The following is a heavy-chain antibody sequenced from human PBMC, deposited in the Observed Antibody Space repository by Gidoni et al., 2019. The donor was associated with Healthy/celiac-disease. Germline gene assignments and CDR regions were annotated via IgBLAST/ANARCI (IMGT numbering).Heavy chain of an antibody. J-gene: IGHJ4*02. CDR3: ACFSSSGYFSYY. D-gene: IGHD3-22*01. CDR1: GFTFSSYG. V-gene: IGHV3-33*08. CDR2: IWHDGSNK. Sequence: VQLVESGGGVVQPGRSLRLSCAASGFTFSSYGMHWVRQAPGKGLEWVAVIWHDGSNKYYADSVKGRFTISRDNSKNTLYLQMNSLRAEDTAVYYCACFSSSGYFSYYWGQGTLVTVSS.